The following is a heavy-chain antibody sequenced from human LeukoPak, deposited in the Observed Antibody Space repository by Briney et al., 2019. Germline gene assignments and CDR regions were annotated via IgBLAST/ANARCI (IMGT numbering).Heavy chain of an antibody. CDR3: ASISYGDYEH. CDR2: MSGNGDYI. CDR1: GFTFSDYG. Sequence: GGSLRLSCAASGFTFSDYGMNWVRQAPGKGLQWVSSMSGNGDYIYYADSVRGRFTISRDNAKNALYLQMNSLRAEDTAVYYCASISYGDYEHWGQGTLVTVSS. D-gene: IGHD4-17*01. V-gene: IGHV3-21*04. J-gene: IGHJ1*01.